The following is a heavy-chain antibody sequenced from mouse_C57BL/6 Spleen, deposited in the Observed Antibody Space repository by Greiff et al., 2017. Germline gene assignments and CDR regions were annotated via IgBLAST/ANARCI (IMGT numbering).Heavy chain of an antibody. D-gene: IGHD2-12*01. V-gene: IGHV1-53*01. CDR2: FIPSSGGT. J-gene: IGHJ2*01. CDR1: GYTFTSYW. CDR3: AAFTHFDY. Sequence: VQLQQPGTELVKPGASVKLSCKASGYTFTSYWLHWVKQRSGQGLEWIGNFIPSSGGTNYNEKFKSNATLTVDKSSSTAYMQHSSLTYEDSAVYYCAAFTHFDYWGQGTTLTVSS.